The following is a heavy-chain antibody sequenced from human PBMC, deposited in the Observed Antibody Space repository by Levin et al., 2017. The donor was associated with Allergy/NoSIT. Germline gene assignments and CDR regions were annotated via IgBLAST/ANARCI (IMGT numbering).Heavy chain of an antibody. CDR3: AREIGGSSPHFDS. CDR2: VFHSGTT. Sequence: SETLSLTCIVSGGSVNSGSYFWTWFRQPPGKELEWIGFVFHSGTTNYNPSLKSRVTMSVDTSKNHFSLKLTSVTAADTAVYDCAREIGGSSPHFDSWGQGTLVTVSS. D-gene: IGHD1-26*01. V-gene: IGHV4-61*03. J-gene: IGHJ4*02. CDR1: GGSVNSGSYF.